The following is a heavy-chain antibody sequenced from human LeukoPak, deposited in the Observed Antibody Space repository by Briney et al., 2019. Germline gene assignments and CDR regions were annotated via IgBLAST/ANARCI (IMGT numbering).Heavy chain of an antibody. CDR1: GFTFSSYS. CDR3: ARGSSCSSTSCQYGGY. V-gene: IGHV3-48*01. CDR2: ISSSSSTI. D-gene: IGHD2-2*01. Sequence: QTGGSLRLSCAASGFTFSSYSMSWVRQAPGKGLEWVSYISSSSSTIYYADSVKGRFTISRDNAKNSLYLQMNSLRAEDTAVYYCARGSSCSSTSCQYGGYWGQGTLVTVSS. J-gene: IGHJ4*02.